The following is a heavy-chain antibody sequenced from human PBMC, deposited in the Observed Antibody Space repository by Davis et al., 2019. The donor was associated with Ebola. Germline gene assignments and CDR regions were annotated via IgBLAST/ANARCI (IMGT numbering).Heavy chain of an antibody. V-gene: IGHV3-30*18. CDR2: MSYHGSHT. CDR3: AKEYYPNSGPYCTYFEV. J-gene: IGHJ4*02. CDR1: AFSFGIYG. Sequence: GESLKISCEAFAFSFGIYGMHWVRQAPGKGLEWVASMSYHGSHTSYIDSVRGRFIVSRDNSRNTLYLHMNSLRAEDTAVYFCAKEYYPNSGPYCTYFEVWGQGTQVTVSS. D-gene: IGHD3-10*01.